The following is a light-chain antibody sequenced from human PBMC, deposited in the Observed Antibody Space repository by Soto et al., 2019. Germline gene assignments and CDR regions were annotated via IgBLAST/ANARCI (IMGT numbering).Light chain of an antibody. Sequence: SALTQPASVSGSPGQSITISCTGTSSDLAIYNYVSWYQQHPGKAPKLMIYEVSYRPSGVSNRFSGSKSGNTASLTISGLQAEDEADYYCCSYTTSSTYVFGTGNKVTVL. CDR2: EVS. CDR1: SSDLAIYNY. J-gene: IGLJ1*01. CDR3: CSYTTSSTYV. V-gene: IGLV2-14*01.